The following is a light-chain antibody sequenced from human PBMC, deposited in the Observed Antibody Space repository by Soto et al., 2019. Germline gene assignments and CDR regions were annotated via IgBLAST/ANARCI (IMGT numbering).Light chain of an antibody. V-gene: IGKV3-15*01. J-gene: IGKJ2*01. CDR3: QQYDDWPEYT. Sequence: ENVVKPLPAPPSLFPGGKTTPSCRSRQSINTNLAWYQQKPGQAPRLLIYRASTRATGIPARFSGSGSGTEFTLTIDSLQSEDFATYYCQQYDDWPEYTFGQGTK. CDR1: QSINTN. CDR2: RAS.